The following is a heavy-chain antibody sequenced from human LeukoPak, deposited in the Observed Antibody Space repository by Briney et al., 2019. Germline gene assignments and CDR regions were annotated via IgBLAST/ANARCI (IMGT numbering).Heavy chain of an antibody. CDR1: GFIFSSYE. Sequence: GRSLRLSCAASGFIFSSYEMNWVRQAPGKGLEWVSYISSSGSAIYSAASVKGRSTISRDNARNSLYLQMNSLRAEDTAVYYCARGQYCTNGVCTDYWYFDLWGRGTLVTVSS. J-gene: IGHJ2*01. V-gene: IGHV3-48*03. CDR2: ISSSGSAI. D-gene: IGHD2-8*01. CDR3: ARGQYCTNGVCTDYWYFDL.